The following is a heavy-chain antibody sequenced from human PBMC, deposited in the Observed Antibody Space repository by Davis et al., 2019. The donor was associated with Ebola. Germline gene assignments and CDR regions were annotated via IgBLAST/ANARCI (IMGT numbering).Heavy chain of an antibody. CDR3: ASSSWSYYFDY. V-gene: IGHV3-30*03. CDR1: GFTFSSNS. D-gene: IGHD6-13*01. CDR2: ISYDGSNK. Sequence: GESLKISCAASGFTFSSNSMNWVRQAPGKGLELVAVISYDGSNKYYADSVKGRFTISRDNSKNTLYLQMNSLRAEDTAVYYCASSSWSYYFDYWGQGTLVTVSS. J-gene: IGHJ4*02.